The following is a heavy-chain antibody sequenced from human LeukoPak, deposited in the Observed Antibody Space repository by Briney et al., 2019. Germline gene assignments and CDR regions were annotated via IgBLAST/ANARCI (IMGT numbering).Heavy chain of an antibody. CDR2: IYYSGST. V-gene: IGHV4-59*01. CDR1: GVSISSYY. J-gene: IGHJ4*02. CDR3: ARGSSTGTTAY. Sequence: SETLSLTCTVSGVSISSYYWSWIRQPPGKGLEWIGYIYYSGSTNYNPSLKSRVTISVDTSKNQFSLKLSSVTAADTAVYYCARGSSTGTTAYWGQGTLVTVSS. D-gene: IGHD4-17*01.